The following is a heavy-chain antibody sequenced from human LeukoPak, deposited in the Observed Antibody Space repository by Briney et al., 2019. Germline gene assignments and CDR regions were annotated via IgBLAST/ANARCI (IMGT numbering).Heavy chain of an antibody. V-gene: IGHV4-31*03. D-gene: IGHD2-2*01. CDR3: ARGRYCSSTSCLYYFDY. CDR2: IYYSGST. CDR1: GGSISSGDYY. J-gene: IGHJ4*02. Sequence: SQTLSLTCTVSGGSISSGDYYWTWIRQHPGKGLEWIGYIYYSGSTYYNPSLKSRVIISVDTSKNQFSLKLSSVTAADTAVYYCARGRYCSSTSCLYYFDYWGQGTLVIVSS.